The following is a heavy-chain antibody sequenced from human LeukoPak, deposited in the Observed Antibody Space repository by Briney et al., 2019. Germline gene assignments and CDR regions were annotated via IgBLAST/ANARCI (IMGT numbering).Heavy chain of an antibody. V-gene: IGHV3-23*01. CDR1: GFTLSTYA. J-gene: IGHJ4*02. D-gene: IGHD4-23*01. CDR3: ARIRFGGLNYYDY. CDR2: ISKSGGNT. Sequence: GGALRLSRVASGFTLSTYAMSWVRQAPGKGLEWVSGISKSGGNTYYADSVKGRFTISRDNSKSTLYLQMNRLRAEDTAVFYGARIRFGGLNYYDYWGQGTLVTVSS.